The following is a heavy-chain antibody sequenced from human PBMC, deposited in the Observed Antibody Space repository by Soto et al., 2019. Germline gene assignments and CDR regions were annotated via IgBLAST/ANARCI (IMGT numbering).Heavy chain of an antibody. CDR2: IYYSGST. CDR3: ARKSSNTWNFDY. J-gene: IGHJ4*02. Sequence: SETLSLTCTVSGGSISSYYWSWIRQPPGKGLEWVGDIYYSGSTNYNPSLKSRITISVDTSKNQFSLKLSSVTAADTAVYYCARKSSNTWNFDYWGQGTLVTVSS. V-gene: IGHV4-59*08. D-gene: IGHD2-2*01. CDR1: GGSISSYY.